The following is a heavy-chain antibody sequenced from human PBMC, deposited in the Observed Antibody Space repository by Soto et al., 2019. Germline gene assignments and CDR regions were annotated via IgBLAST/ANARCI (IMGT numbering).Heavy chain of an antibody. J-gene: IGHJ6*02. CDR3: ARVITYYYGMDV. V-gene: IGHV4-30-4*01. D-gene: IGHD3-22*01. CDR1: GGSISSGDYY. Sequence: SETLSLTCTVSGGSISSGDYYWSWIRQPPGKGLEWIGYIYYSGSTYYNPSLKSRVTISVDTSKNQFSLKLSSVTAADTAMYYCARVITYYYGMDVWGQRTTVTVSS. CDR2: IYYSGST.